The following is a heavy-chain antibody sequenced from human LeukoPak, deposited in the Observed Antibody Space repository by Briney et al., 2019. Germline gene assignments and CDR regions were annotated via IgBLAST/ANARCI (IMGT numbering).Heavy chain of an antibody. Sequence: GGSLRLSCAASGFTFNIYWMHWVRQDPGKGPVWVARINSDGSSTSYADSVRGRFTISRDNAKNTLYLQTNSLRAEDTAVYYCARDRMGAGPTTVDYWGQGTLVTVSS. CDR1: GFTFNIYW. CDR3: ARDRMGAGPTTVDY. V-gene: IGHV3-74*01. CDR2: INSDGSST. D-gene: IGHD1-26*01. J-gene: IGHJ4*02.